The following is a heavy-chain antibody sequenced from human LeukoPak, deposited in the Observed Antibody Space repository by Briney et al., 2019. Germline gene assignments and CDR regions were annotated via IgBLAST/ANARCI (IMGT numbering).Heavy chain of an antibody. V-gene: IGHV3-11*01. CDR1: GFTFSDYY. CDR3: AKDLYSSYADY. CDR2: ISSSGSTI. Sequence: GGSLRLSCAASGFTFSDYYMSWIRQAPGKGLEWVSYISSSGSTIYYADSVKGRFTISRDNAKNSLYLQMNSLRAEDTAVYYCAKDLYSSYADYWGQGTLVTVSS. D-gene: IGHD6-6*01. J-gene: IGHJ4*02.